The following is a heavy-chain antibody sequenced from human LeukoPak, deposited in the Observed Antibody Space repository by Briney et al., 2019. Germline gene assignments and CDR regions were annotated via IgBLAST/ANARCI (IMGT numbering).Heavy chain of an antibody. V-gene: IGHV3-7*01. CDR2: IKKDGSEK. CDR3: ARITMIVVVIKNDAFDI. Sequence: GGSLRLSCAASGFTFSSYWMSWVRQAPGKGLEWVANIKKDGSEKYYVDSVKGRFTISRDNAKNSLYLQMNSLRAEDTAVYYCARITMIVVVIKNDAFDIWGQGTMVTVSS. CDR1: GFTFSSYW. D-gene: IGHD3-22*01. J-gene: IGHJ3*02.